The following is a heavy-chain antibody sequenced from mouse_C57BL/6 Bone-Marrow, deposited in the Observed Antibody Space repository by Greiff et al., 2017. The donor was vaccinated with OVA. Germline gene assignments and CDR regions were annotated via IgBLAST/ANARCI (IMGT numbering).Heavy chain of an antibody. V-gene: IGHV1-78*01. CDR3: ASPEGIYDGYYDAMDY. CDR1: GYTFTDHT. D-gene: IGHD2-3*01. Sequence: QVQLQQSDAELVKPGASVKISCKVSGYTFTDHTIHWMKQRPEQGLEWIGYIYPRDGSTKYNEKFKGKATLPADKSSSTAYMQLNSLTSEDSAVYFCASPEGIYDGYYDAMDYWGQGTSVTVSS. J-gene: IGHJ4*01. CDR2: IYPRDGST.